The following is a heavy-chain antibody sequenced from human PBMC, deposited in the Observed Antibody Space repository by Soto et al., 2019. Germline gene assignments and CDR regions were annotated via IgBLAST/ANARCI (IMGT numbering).Heavy chain of an antibody. J-gene: IGHJ6*02. CDR1: GFTFTKYG. CDR3: ARDRYCRGETCYGDWDYYYGMDV. CDR2: IWYDGSNK. Sequence: QVQLVESGGGVVQPGRSLRLSCAASGFTFTKYGMHWFRQAPGKGLEWWAVIWYDGSNKYYVDSVKGRFTISRDNSKNTLYLQMNDLRAEDTAVYYCARDRYCRGETCYGDWDYYYGMDVWGQGTTVTVSS. D-gene: IGHD2-21*01. V-gene: IGHV3-33*01.